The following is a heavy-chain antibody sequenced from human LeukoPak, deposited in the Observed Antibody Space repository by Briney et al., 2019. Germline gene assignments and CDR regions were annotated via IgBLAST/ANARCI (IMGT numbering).Heavy chain of an antibody. CDR2: MNPNSGNT. Sequence: ASVKVSCKASGYTFTSYDINWVRQATEQGLEWMGWMNPNSGNTGYAQKFQGRVTMTRNTSISTAYMELSSLRSEDTAVYYYAIPGTIFGVVNDYWGQGTLVTVSS. CDR1: GYTFTSYD. J-gene: IGHJ4*02. D-gene: IGHD3-3*01. CDR3: AIPGTIFGVVNDY. V-gene: IGHV1-8*01.